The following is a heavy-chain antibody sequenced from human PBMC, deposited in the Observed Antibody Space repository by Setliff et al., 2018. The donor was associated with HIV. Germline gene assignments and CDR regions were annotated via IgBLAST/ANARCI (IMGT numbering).Heavy chain of an antibody. Sequence: KASETLSLTCTVSGGFITSYYWSWIRQPPGKGLDWIGYIHYSGRTNYNPSLKSRVTISLDTSKNQFSLKLRSVTAADTAVYYCARAPLGDIVVVPAHFDSWGQGTLVTVSS. CDR1: GGFITSYY. V-gene: IGHV4-59*01. D-gene: IGHD2-2*01. J-gene: IGHJ4*01. CDR3: ARAPLGDIVVVPAHFDS. CDR2: IHYSGRT.